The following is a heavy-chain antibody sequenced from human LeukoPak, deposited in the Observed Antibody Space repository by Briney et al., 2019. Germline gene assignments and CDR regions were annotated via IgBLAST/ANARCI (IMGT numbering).Heavy chain of an antibody. D-gene: IGHD1-7*01. Sequence: ASVKVSCKASGYTFTSYGISWVRQAPGQGLEWMGIINPSGGSTSYAQKFQGRVTMTRDTSTSTVYMELSSLRSEDTAVYYCARDHRNYGGFADYWGQGTLVTVSS. CDR2: INPSGGST. CDR3: ARDHRNYGGFADY. CDR1: GYTFTSYG. J-gene: IGHJ4*02. V-gene: IGHV1-46*01.